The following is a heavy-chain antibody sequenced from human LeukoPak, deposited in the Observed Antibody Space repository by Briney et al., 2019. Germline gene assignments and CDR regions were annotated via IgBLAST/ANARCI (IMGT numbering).Heavy chain of an antibody. D-gene: IGHD6-19*01. V-gene: IGHV1-69*04. CDR2: IIPILGIA. Sequence: ASVKVSCKASGGTFSSYAIIWVRQAPGQGLEWMGRIIPILGIANYAQKFQGRVTIAADKSTSTAYMELSSLRSEDTAVYYCARSVADIAVASEEFDYWGQGTLVTVSS. CDR3: ARSVADIAVASEEFDY. J-gene: IGHJ4*02. CDR1: GGTFSSYA.